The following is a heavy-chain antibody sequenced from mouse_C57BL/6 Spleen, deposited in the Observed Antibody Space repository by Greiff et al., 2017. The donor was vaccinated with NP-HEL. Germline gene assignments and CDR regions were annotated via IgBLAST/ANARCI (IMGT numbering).Heavy chain of an antibody. V-gene: IGHV1-82*01. CDR1: GYAFSSSW. Sequence: QVQLQQSGPELVKPGASVKISCKASGYAFSSSWMNWVKQRPGKGLEWIGRIYPGDGDTNYNGKFKGKATLTADKSSSTAYMQLSSLTSEDSAVYFCAILGAMDYWGQGTSVTVSS. D-gene: IGHD3-3*01. CDR3: AILGAMDY. J-gene: IGHJ4*01. CDR2: IYPGDGDT.